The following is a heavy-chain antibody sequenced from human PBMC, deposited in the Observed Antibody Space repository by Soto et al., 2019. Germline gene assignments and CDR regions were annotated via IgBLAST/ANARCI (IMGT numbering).Heavy chain of an antibody. V-gene: IGHV3-73*02. CDR3: ASLIYDSSNFYDNDY. Sequence: EVQLVESGGGLVQPRGSLRLSCAASGFTFSGSSMHWVRQASGKGLEWVARSRSKANNYATTYAASVKGRFTISRDESKNTTNLQKNSLKNEDTAIYYCASLIYDSSNFYDNDYWGQGTLVTVSS. J-gene: IGHJ4*02. CDR2: SRSKANNYAT. CDR1: GFTFSGSS. D-gene: IGHD3-22*01.